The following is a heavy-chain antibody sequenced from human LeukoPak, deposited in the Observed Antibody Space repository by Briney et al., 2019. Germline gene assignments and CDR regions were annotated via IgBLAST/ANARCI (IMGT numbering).Heavy chain of an antibody. V-gene: IGHV1-69*13. CDR1: GGTFSSYA. Sequence: VASVKVSCKASGGTFSSYAISWVRQAPGQGLEWMGGIIPIFGTANYAQKFQGRVTIIADESTSTAYMELSSLRSEDTAVYYCARGAGSFNEGLFDYWGQGTLVIVSS. CDR3: ARGAGSFNEGLFDY. CDR2: IIPIFGTA. D-gene: IGHD1-26*01. J-gene: IGHJ4*02.